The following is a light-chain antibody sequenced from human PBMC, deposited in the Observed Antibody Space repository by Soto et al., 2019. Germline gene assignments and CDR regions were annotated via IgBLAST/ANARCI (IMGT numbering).Light chain of an antibody. CDR2: AAS. CDR1: HGISIW. J-gene: IGKJ3*01. Sequence: DIQMTQSPSSVSASVGDRVTFTCRASHGISIWLAWYQQKPGQAPKLLIYAASSLQSGVPLRFSGSGSGTEFSLTINSLQPEDFATYYCQQAHSFPFTFGPGTKIDLK. CDR3: QQAHSFPFT. V-gene: IGKV1-12*01.